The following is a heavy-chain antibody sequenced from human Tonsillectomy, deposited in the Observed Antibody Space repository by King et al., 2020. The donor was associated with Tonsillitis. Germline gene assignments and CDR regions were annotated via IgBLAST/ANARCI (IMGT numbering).Heavy chain of an antibody. CDR2: IKEDGSEK. J-gene: IGHJ4*02. CDR3: AGPILTGYSLVC. Sequence: VQLVESGGGLVQPGGSLRLSCAASGFSFSSYWMTWVRQAPGKGLEWLANIKEDGSEKYYVDSVKGRFTISRDNAKNSLYLQLNSLRAEDTAVYYCAGPILTGYSLVCRGQGTLVSVSS. CDR1: GFSFSSYW. V-gene: IGHV3-7*01. D-gene: IGHD3-9*01.